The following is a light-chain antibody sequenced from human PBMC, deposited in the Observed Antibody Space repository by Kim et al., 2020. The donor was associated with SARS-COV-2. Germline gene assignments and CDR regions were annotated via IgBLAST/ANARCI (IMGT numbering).Light chain of an antibody. CDR2: DVG. CDR3: SSYRTSNSWV. CDR1: STDVGGYNY. Sequence: QSALTQPASVSGSPGQSITISCTGTSTDVGGYNYVFWYQQHPGKVPKLMIYDVGKRPSGVSNRFSGSKSVNTASLTISGLQAEDEADYYCSSYRTSNSWVFGRGTKVTVL. J-gene: IGLJ3*02. V-gene: IGLV2-14*03.